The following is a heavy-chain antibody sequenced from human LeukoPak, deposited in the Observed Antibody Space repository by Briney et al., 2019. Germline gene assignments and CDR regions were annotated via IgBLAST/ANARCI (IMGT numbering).Heavy chain of an antibody. J-gene: IGHJ3*02. Sequence: SETLSLTCTVSSDSISSNNYYWSWIRQPAGKGLEWIGRIYTSGSTNYNPSLKSRVTISVDTSKNQFSLKLSSVTAADTAVYYCARPTHNDGRAFDIWGQGTMVTVSS. CDR1: SDSISSNNYY. CDR3: ARPTHNDGRAFDI. CDR2: IYTSGST. D-gene: IGHD1-1*01. V-gene: IGHV4-61*02.